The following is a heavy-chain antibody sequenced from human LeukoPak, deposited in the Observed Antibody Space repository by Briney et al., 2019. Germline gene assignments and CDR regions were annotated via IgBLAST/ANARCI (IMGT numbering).Heavy chain of an antibody. CDR3: ARVDDILTGHLDC. Sequence: GASVTVSCKASGYTFTAYYVHWVRQAPGQGLEWMGWINPNSRGTKYAQKFQGRVTMTRDTSISTAYMELTRLRSDDTAVYYCARVDDILTGHLDCWGQGTLVTVSS. CDR1: GYTFTAYY. V-gene: IGHV1-2*02. J-gene: IGHJ4*02. D-gene: IGHD3-9*01. CDR2: INPNSRGT.